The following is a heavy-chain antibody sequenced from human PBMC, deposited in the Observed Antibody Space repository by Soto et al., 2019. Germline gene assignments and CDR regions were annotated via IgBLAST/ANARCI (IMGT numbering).Heavy chain of an antibody. J-gene: IGHJ4*02. V-gene: IGHV3-74*01. Sequence: GSLRLSCAASGFTFSSYWMHWVRQAPGKGLVWVSRINSDGSSTSYADSVKGRFTISRDNAKNSLYLQMNSLRAEDTAVYYCARDIPPYYYDSSGYYVPFDYWGQGTLVTVSS. D-gene: IGHD3-22*01. CDR3: ARDIPPYYYDSSGYYVPFDY. CDR2: INSDGSST. CDR1: GFTFSSYW.